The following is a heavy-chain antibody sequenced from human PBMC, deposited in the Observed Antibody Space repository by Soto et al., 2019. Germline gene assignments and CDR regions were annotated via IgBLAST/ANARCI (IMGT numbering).Heavy chain of an antibody. Sequence: SETLSLTCTVSGASIRSSTYQWGWIRQPPGGGLEWIGSAYYSESTYYSPSLKSRVTISVDTSKNQFSLHLNSVTPEDTAVYYCAREFPYYVSSDSYLDYWGQGALVTVSS. V-gene: IGHV4-39*02. CDR1: GASIRSSTYQ. CDR3: AREFPYYVSSDSYLDY. J-gene: IGHJ4*02. CDR2: AYYSEST. D-gene: IGHD3-16*01.